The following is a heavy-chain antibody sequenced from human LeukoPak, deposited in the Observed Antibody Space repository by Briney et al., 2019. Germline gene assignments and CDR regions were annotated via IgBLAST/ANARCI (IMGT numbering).Heavy chain of an antibody. Sequence: GGSLRLSCAASGFTFSSYAMSWVRQAPGNGLEWVSAISGSGGSTYYADSVRGRFTISRDNSKNTLYLQMNSLRAEDTAVYYCAKDEGSSSFYYYYGMDVWGQGTTVTVSS. J-gene: IGHJ6*02. D-gene: IGHD6-6*01. CDR3: AKDEGSSSFYYYYGMDV. CDR2: ISGSGGST. V-gene: IGHV3-23*01. CDR1: GFTFSSYA.